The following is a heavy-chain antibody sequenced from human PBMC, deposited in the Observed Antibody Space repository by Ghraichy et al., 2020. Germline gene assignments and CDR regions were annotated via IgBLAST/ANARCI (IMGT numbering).Heavy chain of an antibody. V-gene: IGHV4-31*03. CDR1: GGSISSGGYY. D-gene: IGHD4-23*01. Sequence: SETLSLTCTVSGGSISSGGYYWSWIRQHPGKGLEWIGYIYYSGSTYYNPSLKSRVTISVDTSKNQFSLKLSSVTAADTAVYYCARDRGNSGRWFDPWGQGTLVTVSS. J-gene: IGHJ5*02. CDR3: ARDRGNSGRWFDP. CDR2: IYYSGST.